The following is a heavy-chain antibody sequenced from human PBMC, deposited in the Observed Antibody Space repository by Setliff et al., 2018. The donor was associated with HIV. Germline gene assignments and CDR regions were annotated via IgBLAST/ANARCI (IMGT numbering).Heavy chain of an antibody. CDR3: ARDLGSAYSYAQGRLDP. CDR2: IYTSGST. J-gene: IGHJ5*02. CDR1: GASVTNVLYY. Sequence: SETLSLTCTVSGASVTNVLYYWSWLRQPAGKGLEWIGHIYTSGSTYYNSSLTSRVTMSVDTSKNKFSMKLSSVTAADTAVYYCARDLGSAYSYAQGRLDPWGQGTLVTVSS. V-gene: IGHV4-61*09. D-gene: IGHD5-18*01.